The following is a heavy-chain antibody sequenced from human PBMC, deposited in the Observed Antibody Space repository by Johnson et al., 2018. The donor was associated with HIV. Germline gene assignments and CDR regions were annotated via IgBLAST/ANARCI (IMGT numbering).Heavy chain of an antibody. D-gene: IGHD3-3*02. CDR3: AKNQEVSREDAFYI. CDR2: ISYDGRNK. J-gene: IGHJ3*02. CDR1: GFSFSNYA. V-gene: IGHV3-30-3*02. Sequence: HVQLVESGGGVVQPGRSLRLSCAASGFSFSNYAMHWVRQAPGKGLEWVAVISYDGRNKYYADSVKGGITISRDNSKNTLYLQMNSLRAEDTAVYYCAKNQEVSREDAFYIWCQGTMVTVSS.